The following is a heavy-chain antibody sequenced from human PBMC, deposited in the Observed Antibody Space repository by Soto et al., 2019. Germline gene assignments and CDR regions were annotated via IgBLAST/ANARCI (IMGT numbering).Heavy chain of an antibody. CDR2: IQPGGGDR. J-gene: IGHJ4*02. CDR3: VRDDGDC. Sequence: EVQLVESGGGLVHPGGSLRLSCVASGFNFGTYWMKWVRQAPGKGLEWVASIQPGGGDRYHLDSLKGRFTISRDNAQNLQYTQMYCLTVEDTASCYCVRDDGDCFGQGTLVTVSS. CDR1: GFNFGTYW. V-gene: IGHV3-7*03.